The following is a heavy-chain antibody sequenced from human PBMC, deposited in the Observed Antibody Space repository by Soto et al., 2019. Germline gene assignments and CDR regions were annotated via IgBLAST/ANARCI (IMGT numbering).Heavy chain of an antibody. CDR3: ANYPTTVTSDY. V-gene: IGHV4-59*01. CDR1: GGSTSSYY. Sequence: SSETLSLTCSVSGGSTSSYYWSWIRQPPGKGLEWIGYIYYSGSTNYNPSLKSRVTISVDTSKNQFSLKLSSVTAADTAVYYCANYPTTVTSDYWGQGTLVTVSS. CDR2: IYYSGST. D-gene: IGHD4-17*01. J-gene: IGHJ4*02.